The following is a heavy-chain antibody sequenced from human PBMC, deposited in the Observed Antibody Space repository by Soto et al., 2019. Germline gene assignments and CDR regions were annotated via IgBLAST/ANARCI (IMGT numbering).Heavy chain of an antibody. CDR1: GYTFASYG. V-gene: IGHV1-18*01. J-gene: IGHJ3*02. CDR2: ISAYNGNT. CDR3: ARDHYDSSGYSDAFDI. D-gene: IGHD3-22*01. Sequence: ASVKVSCKASGYTFASYGISWVRQAPGQGLEWMGWISAYNGNTNYAQKLQGRVTMTIDTSTSTAYMELRSLRSDDTAVYYCARDHYDSSGYSDAFDIWGQGTMVTVSS.